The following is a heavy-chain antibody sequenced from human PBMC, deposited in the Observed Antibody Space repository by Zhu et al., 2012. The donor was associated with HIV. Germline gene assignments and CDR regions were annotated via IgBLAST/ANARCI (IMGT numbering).Heavy chain of an antibody. V-gene: IGHV4-59*11. CDR3: ARDRDYDILSGAFDS. CDR2: VYFSGST. D-gene: IGHD3-9*01. J-gene: IGHJ5*01. CDR1: GGSIGSHF. Sequence: QVQLQESGPRLVRPSETLSLTCTVSGGSIGSHFWTWIRQPPGKGLEWIGNVYFSGSTKYNPSLESRVTISIDMSKNHFSLELTSVTAADTAVYYCARDRDYDILSGAFDSWGQGTLVTVSS.